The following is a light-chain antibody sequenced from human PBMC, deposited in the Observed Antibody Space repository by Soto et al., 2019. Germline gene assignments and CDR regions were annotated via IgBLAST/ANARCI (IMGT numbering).Light chain of an antibody. V-gene: IGKV1-5*01. Sequence: DIQMTQSPSTLSASVGDRVTITCRASQSISSWLAWYQQKPGKAPKLLIYDASSLESGVPSRFSGSGSGTEFTLTISSLQPDDFATYYCQQYNSYSQTFGQGNDWRL. J-gene: IGKJ5*01. CDR1: QSISSW. CDR3: QQYNSYSQT. CDR2: DAS.